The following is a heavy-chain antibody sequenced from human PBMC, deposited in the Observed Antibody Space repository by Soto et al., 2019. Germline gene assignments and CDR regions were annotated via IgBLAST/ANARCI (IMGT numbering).Heavy chain of an antibody. Sequence: QVQLVQSGAEVKKPGSSVKVSCKASGGTFSSYVISWVRQAPGQGLEWMGGIIPIFGTANYAQKFQGRVTITADESTSTAYMELSSLRSEDTAVYYCATSGYYYDSSGYYPLRYFDLWGRGTLVTVSS. CDR2: IIPIFGTA. CDR3: ATSGYYYDSSGYYPLRYFDL. J-gene: IGHJ2*01. CDR1: GGTFSSYV. V-gene: IGHV1-69*01. D-gene: IGHD3-22*01.